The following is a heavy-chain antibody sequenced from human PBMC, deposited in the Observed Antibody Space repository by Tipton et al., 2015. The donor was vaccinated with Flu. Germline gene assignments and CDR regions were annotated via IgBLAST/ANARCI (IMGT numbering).Heavy chain of an antibody. J-gene: IGHJ1*01. V-gene: IGHV4-38-2*02. CDR1: GYSISSGYY. D-gene: IGHD1-26*01. CDR2: IYHSGST. CDR3: ATDSGSYPV. Sequence: LRLSCTVSGYSISSGYYWGWIRQPPGKGLEWIGSIYHSGSTYYNPSLKGRVTISVDTSKNQFSLKLSSVTAADTAVYYCATDSGSYPVWGQGTLVTVSS.